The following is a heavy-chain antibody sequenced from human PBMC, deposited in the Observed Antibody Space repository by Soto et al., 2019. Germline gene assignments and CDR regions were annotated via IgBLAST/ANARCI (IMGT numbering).Heavy chain of an antibody. CDR1: GFSVSNYY. J-gene: IGHJ4*02. V-gene: IGHV3-53*01. D-gene: IGHD3-22*01. Sequence: GGSLRLSCAASGFSVSNYYMSWVRQAPGRGLEWVSVIYRSGSTYHADSVKGRFTISRDNSKNTVNLQMNSLRAEDTAVYYCARGPYESSGYSFDYWGQGTLVTVSS. CDR3: ARGPYESSGYSFDY. CDR2: IYRSGST.